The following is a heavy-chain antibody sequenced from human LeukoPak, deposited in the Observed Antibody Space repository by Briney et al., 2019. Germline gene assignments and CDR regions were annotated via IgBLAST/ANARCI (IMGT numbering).Heavy chain of an antibody. Sequence: EASVKVSCKASGYTFTSYGISWVRQAPGQGLEWMGWISAYNGNTNYAQKLQGRVTMTTDTSTSTAYMELRSLRSDDTAVYYCARDPSTAMVIPLDYWGQGTLVTVSS. CDR1: GYTFTSYG. V-gene: IGHV1-18*01. CDR2: ISAYNGNT. D-gene: IGHD5-18*01. CDR3: ARDPSTAMVIPLDY. J-gene: IGHJ4*02.